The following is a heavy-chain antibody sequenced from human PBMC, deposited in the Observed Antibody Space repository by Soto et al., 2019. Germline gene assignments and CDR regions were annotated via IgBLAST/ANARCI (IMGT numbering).Heavy chain of an antibody. D-gene: IGHD1-1*01. Sequence: GGSLRLSCGASGFTFRSYWMHWVRQAPGKGLVWVSRINSDGTTTDYADSVKGRFTISRDNAKNTLFLQMKSLRVEDTAVYYCARGGLKDGYNYYFDYWGQGTLVTVSS. CDR1: GFTFRSYW. J-gene: IGHJ4*02. V-gene: IGHV3-74*01. CDR3: ARGGLKDGYNYYFDY. CDR2: INSDGTTT.